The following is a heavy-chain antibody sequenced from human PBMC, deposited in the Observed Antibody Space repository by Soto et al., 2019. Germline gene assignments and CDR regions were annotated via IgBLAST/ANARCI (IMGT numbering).Heavy chain of an antibody. CDR1: GGSISSYY. V-gene: IGHV4-59*01. CDR3: ARGLGVATILYYYYGMDV. CDR2: MYYSGST. J-gene: IGHJ6*02. Sequence: SETLSLTCTVSGGSISSYYWSWIRQPPGKGLEWIAYMYYSGSTNYNPSLKSRVTTSVDTSKNQFSLKLSSVTAADTAVYYCARGLGVATILYYYYGMDVWGQGTTVTVS. D-gene: IGHD5-12*01.